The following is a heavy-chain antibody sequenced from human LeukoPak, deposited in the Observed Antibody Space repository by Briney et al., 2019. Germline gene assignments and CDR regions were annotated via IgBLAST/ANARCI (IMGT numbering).Heavy chain of an antibody. CDR1: GGSISSSSYY. D-gene: IGHD3-10*01. CDR3: ARHHRAYGSGFEFDS. Sequence: PSETLSLTCTVSGGSISSSSYYWGWIRQPPGKGLEWIGSIYYSGSTYYNPSLKSRVTISVDTSKNPFSLKLSSVTAADTAVYYCARHHRAYGSGFEFDSWGQGTLVTVSS. V-gene: IGHV4-39*01. J-gene: IGHJ4*02. CDR2: IYYSGST.